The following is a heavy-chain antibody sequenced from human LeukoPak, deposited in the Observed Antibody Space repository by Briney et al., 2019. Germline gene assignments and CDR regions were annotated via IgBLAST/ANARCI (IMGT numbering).Heavy chain of an antibody. CDR1: GFTFDDYA. J-gene: IGHJ4*02. Sequence: GRSLRLSCAASGFTFDDYAMHWVRQAPGKGLEWASGISWSSGSIGYADSVKGRFTISRDNAKNSLYLQMNSLRAEDTALYYCAKDIGRGYSSGPGNWGQGTLVTVSS. CDR3: AKDIGRGYSSGPGN. CDR2: ISWSSGSI. V-gene: IGHV3-9*01. D-gene: IGHD6-19*01.